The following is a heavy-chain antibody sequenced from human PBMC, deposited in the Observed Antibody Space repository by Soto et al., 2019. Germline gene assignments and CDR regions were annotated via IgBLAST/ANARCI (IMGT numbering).Heavy chain of an antibody. Sequence: GGSLRLSCAASGFTFSNYWMSWVRQAPGKGLEWVANIKQDGSENYYVDSVKGRFTTSRDNTKNSFYLQMNSLRAEDTAVYYCARDHINGWKFDYWGRGTPVPVYS. V-gene: IGHV3-7*01. CDR2: IKQDGSEN. J-gene: IGHJ4*02. D-gene: IGHD6-19*01. CDR1: GFTFSNYW. CDR3: ARDHINGWKFDY.